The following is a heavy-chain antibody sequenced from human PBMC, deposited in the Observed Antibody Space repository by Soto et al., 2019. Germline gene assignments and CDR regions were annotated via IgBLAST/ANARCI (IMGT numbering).Heavy chain of an antibody. J-gene: IGHJ6*02. CDR1: GYSFTNYW. V-gene: IGHV5-10-1*01. CDR3: ARHPHSNYYILTGSSYYGLDV. Sequence: GKSLKISCKGSGYSFTNYWISWVRQMPGKGLELRGRIDPSDAYTNYSPSFQGHVTISADNSISTAFLKWSSLKASDTAMYYCARHPHSNYYILTGSSYYGLDVWGQGTTVTVSS. CDR2: IDPSDAYT. D-gene: IGHD3-9*01.